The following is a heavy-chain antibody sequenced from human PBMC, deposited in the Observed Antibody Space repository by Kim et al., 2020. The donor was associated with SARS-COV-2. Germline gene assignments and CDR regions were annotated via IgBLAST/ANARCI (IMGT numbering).Heavy chain of an antibody. J-gene: IGHJ4*02. CDR1: GLTFSIYS. D-gene: IGHD2-2*02. Sequence: GGSLRLSCAASGLTFSIYSIDWVRRAPGKGLEWIIYISSTSRNIYYADSVKGRFTVSRDNAENSVYLQMDSLTDEDTAIYYCARVGPSGYTVYYWGQGTPDTVSS. CDR3: ARVGPSGYTVYY. V-gene: IGHV3-48*02. CDR2: ISSTSRNI.